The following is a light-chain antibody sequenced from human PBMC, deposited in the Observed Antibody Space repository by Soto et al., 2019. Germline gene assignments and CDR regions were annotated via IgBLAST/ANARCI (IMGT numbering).Light chain of an antibody. J-gene: IGKJ2*02. V-gene: IGKV1-39*01. CDR3: QQRYSTPST. CDR2: AAS. Sequence: DIQMTQSPSSLSASVGDRVTITCRASRTISTYLNWYHQKPGKAPKLLIYAASTLHGGVPSRFSGSVSGTDFTLTISSLQLEDFATYYCQQRYSTPSTFGQGTDLEI. CDR1: RTISTY.